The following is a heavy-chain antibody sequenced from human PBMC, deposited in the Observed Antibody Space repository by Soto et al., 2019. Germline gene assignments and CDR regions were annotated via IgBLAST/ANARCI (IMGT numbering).Heavy chain of an antibody. Sequence: KPSETLSLTCTVSGVSISSGGYSWSWIRKPPGKGLERVGYIYYSGSTYYNPSLQSRVTISVDRSSHQFSLSLTSVTAADTAYYWCASDGAWHGFDVWGQGTMVTVSS. CDR3: ASDGAWHGFDV. J-gene: IGHJ6*02. CDR1: GVSISSGGYS. V-gene: IGHV4-30-2*01. D-gene: IGHD1-26*01. CDR2: IYYSGST.